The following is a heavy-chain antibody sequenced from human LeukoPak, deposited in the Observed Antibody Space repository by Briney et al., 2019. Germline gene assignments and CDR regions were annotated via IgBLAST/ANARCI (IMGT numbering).Heavy chain of an antibody. D-gene: IGHD6-25*01. CDR3: ARERPRRGLAAAFDI. CDR2: ISAYNGNT. Sequence: GASVKVSCKASGYTFTSYGISWVRQAPGQGLEWMGWISAYNGNTNYAQKLQGRVTMTTDTSMSTAYMELRSLRSDDTAVYYCARERPRRGLAAAFDIWGQGTNVTVSS. CDR1: GYTFTSYG. V-gene: IGHV1-18*01. J-gene: IGHJ3*02.